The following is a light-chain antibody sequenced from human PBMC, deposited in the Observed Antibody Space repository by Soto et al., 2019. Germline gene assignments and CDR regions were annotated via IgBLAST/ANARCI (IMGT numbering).Light chain of an antibody. CDR3: QQYGSSPLT. J-gene: IGKJ1*01. CDR1: QDISNY. Sequence: DIQMTQSPASLSSSVGDRVTITFQASQDISNYLNWYQQKPGKAPKLLIYDASNLETGVPSRFSGSGSGTDFTLTISRLEPEDFAVYYCQQYGSSPLTFGQGTKLDI. V-gene: IGKV1-33*01. CDR2: DAS.